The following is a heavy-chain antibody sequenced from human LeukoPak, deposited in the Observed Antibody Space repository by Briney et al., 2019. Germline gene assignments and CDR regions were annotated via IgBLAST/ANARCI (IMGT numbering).Heavy chain of an antibody. CDR3: GVNSDY. D-gene: IGHD4-23*01. CDR1: GFTFSSYA. Sequence: GRSLRLSCAASGFTFSSYAMHWVRQAPGKGLEWVSVIYSDGSTYYADSVKGRFTISRDNSNNTMYLQMNSLRVEDTAVYYCGVNSDYWGQGALVTVSS. J-gene: IGHJ4*02. V-gene: IGHV3-53*01. CDR2: IYSDGST.